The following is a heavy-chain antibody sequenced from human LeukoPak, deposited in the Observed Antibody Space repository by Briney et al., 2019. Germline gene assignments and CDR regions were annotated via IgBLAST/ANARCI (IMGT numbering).Heavy chain of an antibody. CDR1: GGSSSSSSYY. J-gene: IGHJ4*02. D-gene: IGHD2-2*01. CDR3: ASSYELLRRPFDS. V-gene: IGHV4-39*01. Sequence: SETLSLTCTVSGGSSSSSSYYWGWIRQPPGKGLEWIGSIKYSGSIYYNASLKSRLTISVDTSKNQFSLRLSSVTAADTAVYHCASSYELLRRPFDSWGQGTLVTVSS. CDR2: IKYSGSI.